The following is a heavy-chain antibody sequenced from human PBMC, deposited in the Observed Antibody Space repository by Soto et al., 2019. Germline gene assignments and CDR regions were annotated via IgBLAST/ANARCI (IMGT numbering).Heavy chain of an antibody. CDR2: ISSSSSYI. CDR1: GFTFSSYS. J-gene: IGHJ4*02. CDR3: ARDTIQLGYCSSTTCYGVGYYFDY. D-gene: IGHD2-2*01. Sequence: GGSLRLSCAASGFTFSSYSMNWVRQAPGKGLEWVSYISSSSSYIYYADSVKGRFTISRDNAKNSLYLQLNSLRAEDTAVYYCARDTIQLGYCSSTTCYGVGYYFDYWGQGTLVTVSS. V-gene: IGHV3-21*05.